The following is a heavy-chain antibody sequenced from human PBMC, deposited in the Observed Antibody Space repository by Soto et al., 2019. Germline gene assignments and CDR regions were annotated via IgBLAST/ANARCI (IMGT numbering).Heavy chain of an antibody. D-gene: IGHD3-10*01. J-gene: IGHJ4*02. Sequence: EVQLLESGGGLVQPGGSLRLPCAASGFTFSSYAMSWVRQAPGKGLEWVSAISGSGGSTYYADSVKGRFTISRDNSKKTLYLQMNSLRAEDTAVYYCAKDQDTIVRGPIDYWGQGTLVTVSS. CDR1: GFTFSSYA. V-gene: IGHV3-23*01. CDR2: ISGSGGST. CDR3: AKDQDTIVRGPIDY.